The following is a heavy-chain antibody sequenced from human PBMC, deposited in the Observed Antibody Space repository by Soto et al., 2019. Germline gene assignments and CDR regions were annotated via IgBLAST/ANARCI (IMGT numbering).Heavy chain of an antibody. CDR2: IYYSGST. J-gene: IGHJ5*02. V-gene: IGHV4-61*01. CDR3: AREMTAVTATGDWFDP. Sequence: SETLSLTCTVSGGPLSSGSYYWSWIRQSPGQGLEWIGYIYYSGSTNYNPSLKSRVTISMDRSNNQFSLRLNSVTAADTAVYYCAREMTAVTATGDWFDPWGQGTLVTVSS. D-gene: IGHD4-17*01. CDR1: GGPLSSGSYY.